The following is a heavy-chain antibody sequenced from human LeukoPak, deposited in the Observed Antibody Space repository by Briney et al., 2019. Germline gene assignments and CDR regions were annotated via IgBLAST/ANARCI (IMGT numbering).Heavy chain of an antibody. CDR1: GYTFTGYY. J-gene: IGHJ4*02. CDR2: INPNSGGT. V-gene: IGHV1-2*02. D-gene: IGHD5-18*01. CDR3: ARDKRSILRGYSYGWHYFDY. Sequence: VASVKVSCKASGYTFTGYYMHWVRQAPGQGLEWMGWINPNSGGTNYAQKFQGRVTMTRDTSISTAYMELSRLRSDDTAVYYCARDKRSILRGYSYGWHYFDYWGQGTLVTVSS.